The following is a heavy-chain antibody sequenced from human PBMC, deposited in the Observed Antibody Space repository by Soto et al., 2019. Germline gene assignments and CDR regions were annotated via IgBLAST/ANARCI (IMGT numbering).Heavy chain of an antibody. CDR2: TYYRSKWYN. CDR3: ARGNKQQLVFGNYYYGMDV. V-gene: IGHV6-1*01. J-gene: IGHJ6*02. D-gene: IGHD6-13*01. Sequence: PSQTLSLTCAISGDSVSSNSAAWNWIRQSPSRGLEWLGRTYYRSKWYNDYAVSVKSRITINPDTSKNQFSLQLNSVTPEDTAVYYCARGNKQQLVFGNYYYGMDVWGQGTTVTVSS. CDR1: GDSVSSNSAA.